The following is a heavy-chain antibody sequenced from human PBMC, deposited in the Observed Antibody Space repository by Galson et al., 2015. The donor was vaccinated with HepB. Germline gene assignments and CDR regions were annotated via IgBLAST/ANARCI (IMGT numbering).Heavy chain of an antibody. D-gene: IGHD1-26*01. J-gene: IGHJ4*02. Sequence: SVKVSCKASGGTFSSYAISWVRQAPGQGLEWMGRIIPILGIANYAQKFQGRVTITADKSTSTAYMELSSLRSEDTAVYYCADEGGGSYPRFGYWGQGTLVTVSS. V-gene: IGHV1-69*04. CDR1: GGTFSSYA. CDR3: ADEGGGSYPRFGY. CDR2: IIPILGIA.